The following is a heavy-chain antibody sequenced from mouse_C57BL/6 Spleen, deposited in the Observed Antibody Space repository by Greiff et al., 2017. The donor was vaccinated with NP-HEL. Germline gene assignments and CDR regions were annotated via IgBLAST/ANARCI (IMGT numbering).Heavy chain of an antibody. D-gene: IGHD1-1*01. CDR3: TRGGYYGSSPYFDY. CDR2: ISSGGDYI. Sequence: EVQVVESGEGLVKPGGSLKLSCAASGFTFSSYAMSWVRQTPEKRLEWVAYISSGGDYIYYADTVKGRFTISRDNARNTLYLQMSSLKSEDTAMYYCTRGGYYGSSPYFDYWGQGTTLTVSS. J-gene: IGHJ2*01. CDR1: GFTFSSYA. V-gene: IGHV5-9-1*02.